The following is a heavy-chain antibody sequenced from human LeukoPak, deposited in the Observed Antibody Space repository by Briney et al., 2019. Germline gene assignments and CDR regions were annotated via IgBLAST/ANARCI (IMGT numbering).Heavy chain of an antibody. D-gene: IGHD2-15*01. V-gene: IGHV1-69*05. Sequence: ASVKVSCKASGGTFSSYAISWVRQAPGQGLEWMGRIIPIFGTANYAQKFQGRVTITTDESTSTAYMELSSLRSEDTAVYYCARARSYCSGGSCVIGEWGCWGQGTLVTVSS. CDR1: GGTFSSYA. CDR3: ARARSYCSGGSCVIGEWGC. CDR2: IIPIFGTA. J-gene: IGHJ4*02.